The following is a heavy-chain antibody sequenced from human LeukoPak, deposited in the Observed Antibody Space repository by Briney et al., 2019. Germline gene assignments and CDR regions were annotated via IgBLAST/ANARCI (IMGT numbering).Heavy chain of an antibody. Sequence: GRSLRLSCAASGFTFSSYGMHWVRQAPGKGLEWVAVISYDGSNKYYADSVKGRFTISRDNSKNTLYLQMNSLRAEDTAVYYCAKGLKWLVRGYFDYWGQGTLVTVSS. CDR3: AKGLKWLVRGYFDY. CDR1: GFTFSSYG. J-gene: IGHJ4*02. D-gene: IGHD6-19*01. CDR2: ISYDGSNK. V-gene: IGHV3-30*18.